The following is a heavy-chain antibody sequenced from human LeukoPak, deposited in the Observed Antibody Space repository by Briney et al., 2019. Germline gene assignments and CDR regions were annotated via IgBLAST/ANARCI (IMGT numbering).Heavy chain of an antibody. CDR3: ARERGIFGVVIPFDY. V-gene: IGHV3-33*01. CDR2: IWYDGSNK. D-gene: IGHD3-3*01. J-gene: IGHJ4*02. CDR1: GFTFSSYG. Sequence: GGSLRLSCAASGFTFSSYGMHWVRQAPGKGLEWVAVIWYDGSNKYYADSVKRRFTISRDNSKNTLYLQMNSLRAEDTAVYYCARERGIFGVVIPFDYWVQGTLVTVSS.